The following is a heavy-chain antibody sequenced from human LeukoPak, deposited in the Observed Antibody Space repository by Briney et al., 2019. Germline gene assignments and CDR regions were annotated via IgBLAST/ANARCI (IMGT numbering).Heavy chain of an antibody. CDR1: GFTFSRYE. D-gene: IGHD1-7*01. J-gene: IGHJ4*02. CDR3: ARIGQNYDLDY. CDR2: ISSSGNTK. V-gene: IGHV3-48*03. Sequence: GGSLRLSCAASGFTFSRYEMNWVRQAPGKGLEWVSYISSSGNTKYYADSVKGRFNISRDNAKNSLYPQMNSLRAEDTAVYYCARIGQNYDLDYWGQGTPVTVSS.